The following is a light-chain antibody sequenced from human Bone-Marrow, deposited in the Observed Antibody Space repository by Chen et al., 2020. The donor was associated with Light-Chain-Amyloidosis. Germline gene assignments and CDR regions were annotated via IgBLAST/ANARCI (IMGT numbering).Light chain of an antibody. CDR1: SSDVGGYNH. V-gene: IGLV2-14*03. Sequence: QSALTQPASVSGSPGQSITISCTGTSSDVGGYNHVSWYQQHPGKAPKLMIYAVSNRPSVVSNRFSCSKSGNTASLTISGLQAEDEADYYCSSYTSSRTLVFGGGTKLTVL. CDR3: SSYTSSRTLV. CDR2: AVS. J-gene: IGLJ2*01.